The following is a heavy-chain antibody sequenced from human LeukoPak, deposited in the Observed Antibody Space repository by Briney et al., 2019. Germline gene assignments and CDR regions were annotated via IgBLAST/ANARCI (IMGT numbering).Heavy chain of an antibody. CDR2: IIPIFGTA. D-gene: IGHD3-22*01. J-gene: IGHJ4*02. CDR3: ASGNYYDSSGYYQGFDY. CDR1: GGTFSSYA. V-gene: IGHV1-69*13. Sequence: SVKVSCKASGGTFSSYAISWVRQAPGQGLEWMGGIIPIFGTANYAQKFQGRVTITADESTSTAYMELSSLRSEGTAVYYCASGNYYDSSGYYQGFDYWGQGTLVTVSS.